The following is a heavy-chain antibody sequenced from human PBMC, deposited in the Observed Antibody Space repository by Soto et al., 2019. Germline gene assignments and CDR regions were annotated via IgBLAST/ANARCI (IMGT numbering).Heavy chain of an antibody. CDR1: GFIFSSFA. V-gene: IGHV3-23*01. Sequence: GGSLRLSCAASGFIFSSFAMSWVRQAPGKGLEWVSTISGSDGSTYYADAVQGRFTISRDNSKNTLSLQMNSLRAEDTAVYYCAKDRFCSGGRCYTDYWGQGTLVTVSS. D-gene: IGHD2-15*01. CDR3: AKDRFCSGGRCYTDY. CDR2: ISGSDGST. J-gene: IGHJ4*02.